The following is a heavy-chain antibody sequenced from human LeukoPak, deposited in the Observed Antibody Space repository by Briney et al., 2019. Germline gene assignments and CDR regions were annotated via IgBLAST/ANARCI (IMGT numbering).Heavy chain of an antibody. D-gene: IGHD3-3*01. CDR3: ARGFLGSFYFDV. Sequence: SETLSLTCAVSGGSFSGYYWSWIRQSPGKGLEWIAEIHYKGATSHKPSLESRVTISGDTSKNQISLKVTSVTAADTAVYYCARGFLGSFYFDVWGRGTLVTVSS. J-gene: IGHJ2*01. CDR2: IHYKGAT. V-gene: IGHV4-34*01. CDR1: GGSFSGYY.